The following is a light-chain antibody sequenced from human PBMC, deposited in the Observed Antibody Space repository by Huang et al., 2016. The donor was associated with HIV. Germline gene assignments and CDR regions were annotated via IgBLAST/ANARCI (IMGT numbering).Light chain of an antibody. Sequence: ETVMTQSPATLSVAPGERATPSCRASQSVSTNLAWYQQRPGQAPRLLIYDASTRATGVPARFSGSGSGTEFTLTISSLQSGDFAVYFCQQYNAWPPWTFGQGIKVEIK. V-gene: IGKV3-15*01. CDR3: QQYNAWPPWT. CDR1: QSVSTN. J-gene: IGKJ1*01. CDR2: DAS.